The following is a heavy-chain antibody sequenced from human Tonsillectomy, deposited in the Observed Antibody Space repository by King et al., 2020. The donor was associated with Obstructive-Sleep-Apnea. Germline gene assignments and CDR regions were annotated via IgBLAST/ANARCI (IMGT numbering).Heavy chain of an antibody. CDR1: GGSVSSGSYY. CDR3: ARGSRGRATVSFDY. D-gene: IGHD3-10*01. CDR2: IYYSGST. Sequence: VQLQESGPGLVKPSENLSLTCTVSGGSVSSGSYYWSWIRQPPGKGLEWIGYIYYSGSTNYNPSLKSRVTISVDTSKNQFSLKLSSVTAADTAVYYCARGSRGRATVSFDYWGQGTLVTVSS. V-gene: IGHV4-61*01. J-gene: IGHJ4*02.